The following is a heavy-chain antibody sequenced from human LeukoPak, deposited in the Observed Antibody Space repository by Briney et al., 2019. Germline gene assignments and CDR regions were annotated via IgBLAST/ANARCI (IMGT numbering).Heavy chain of an antibody. Sequence: SVKVSCKASGGTFSSYAISWVRQAPGQGLEWMGGIIPIFGTANYAQKFQGRVTITTDESTSTAYMELNSLRSEDTAVYYCARGGPCSSTSCANYYYYMDVWGKGTTVTVSS. CDR2: IIPIFGTA. CDR3: ARGGPCSSTSCANYYYYMDV. D-gene: IGHD2-2*01. CDR1: GGTFSSYA. J-gene: IGHJ6*03. V-gene: IGHV1-69*05.